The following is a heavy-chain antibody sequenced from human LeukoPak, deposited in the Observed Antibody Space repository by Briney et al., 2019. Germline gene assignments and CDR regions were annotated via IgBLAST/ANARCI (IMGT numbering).Heavy chain of an antibody. J-gene: IGHJ6*02. Sequence: PSQTLSLTCAVSGGSISSGGYSWSWIRQPPGKGLEWIGYIYHSGSTYYNPSLKSRVTISVDRSKNQFSLKLSSVTAADTAVYYCARDPVINGMDVWGQGTTVTVS. CDR2: IYHSGST. CDR3: ARDPVINGMDV. D-gene: IGHD4-11*01. CDR1: GGSISSGGYS. V-gene: IGHV4-30-2*01.